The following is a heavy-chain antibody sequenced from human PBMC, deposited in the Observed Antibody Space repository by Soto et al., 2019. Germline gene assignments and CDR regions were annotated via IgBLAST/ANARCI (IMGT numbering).Heavy chain of an antibody. D-gene: IGHD5-18*01. CDR3: AKGLSVIQEWIIDGH. CDR2: MSSDGNRK. V-gene: IGHV3-30*18. J-gene: IGHJ4*02. Sequence: QVQLVESGGGVVQPGRSLRLSCSVSGFTLSSYGIHWVRQAPGKGLEWVAFMSSDGNRKSYEDSVKGRFTISRDNSKNTLYLQMDSLRAEDTAMYYCAKGLSVIQEWIIDGHWGQGTQVTVSS. CDR1: GFTLSSYG.